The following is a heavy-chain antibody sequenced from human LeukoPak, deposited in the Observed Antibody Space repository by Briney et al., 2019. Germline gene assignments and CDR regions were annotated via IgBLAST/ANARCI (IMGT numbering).Heavy chain of an antibody. J-gene: IGHJ3*02. Sequence: ASVKVSCKASGYTLTELSMHWVRQAPGKGLEWMGGFDPEDGETIYAQKFQGRVTMTEDTSTDTAYMELSSLRSEDTAMYYCATSKYCSSTSCYTKDIDAFDIWGQGTMVTVSS. CDR3: ATSKYCSSTSCYTKDIDAFDI. CDR2: FDPEDGET. V-gene: IGHV1-24*01. D-gene: IGHD2-2*02. CDR1: GYTLTELS.